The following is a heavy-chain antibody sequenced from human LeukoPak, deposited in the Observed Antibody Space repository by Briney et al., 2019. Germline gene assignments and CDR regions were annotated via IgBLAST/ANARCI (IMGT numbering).Heavy chain of an antibody. Sequence: PGGSLRLSCAASGFTVSSNYMSWVRQAPGKGLEWVSVIYSGGSTYYADSVKGRFTISRDNSKNTLYLQMNSLRAEDTAVYYCAKAYHGWYNSYFDYWGQGTLVTVSS. D-gene: IGHD6-19*01. CDR3: AKAYHGWYNSYFDY. CDR2: IYSGGST. V-gene: IGHV3-66*02. CDR1: GFTVSSNY. J-gene: IGHJ4*02.